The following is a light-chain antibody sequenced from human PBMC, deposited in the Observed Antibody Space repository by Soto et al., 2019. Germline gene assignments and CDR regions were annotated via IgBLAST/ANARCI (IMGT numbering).Light chain of an antibody. CDR3: QSYDSSLSGFAV. J-gene: IGLJ7*01. CDR2: GNS. V-gene: IGLV1-40*01. Sequence: QSALTQPPSVSGAPGQRVTISCTGSSSNIGAGYDVHWYQQLPGTAPKLLIYGNSNRPSGVPDRFSGSKSGTSASLAITGIKAEDEADYYCQSYDSSLSGFAVFGGGTQLTVL. CDR1: SSNIGAGYD.